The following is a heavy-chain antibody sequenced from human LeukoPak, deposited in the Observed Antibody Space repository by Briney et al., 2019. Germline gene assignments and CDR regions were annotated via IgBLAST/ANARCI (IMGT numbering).Heavy chain of an antibody. CDR2: IYYSGST. CDR3: ARDMNPYSSSWYFYY. J-gene: IGHJ4*02. V-gene: IGHV4-59*01. CDR1: GGSIRSYY. Sequence: SETLSLTCTVSGGSIRSYYWSWIRQPPGKGLEWIGYIYYSGSTNYNPSLKSRVTISVDTSKNQFSLKLSSVTADDTAVYYCARDMNPYSSSWYFYYWGQGTLVTVSS. D-gene: IGHD6-13*01.